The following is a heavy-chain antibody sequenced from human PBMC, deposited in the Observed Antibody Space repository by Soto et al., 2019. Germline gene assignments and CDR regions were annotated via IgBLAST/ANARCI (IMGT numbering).Heavy chain of an antibody. D-gene: IGHD2-2*01. Sequence: GGSLRLSCAASGFTFSIYAMSWVRQAPGKGLEWVSVISASGGRTYYADSVKGRFTMSRDNSKNTLFLQMNSLRDEDTAIYYCAKEVVIESAGRSHSYYYGLDVWGQGTTVTVS. CDR2: ISASGGRT. J-gene: IGHJ6*02. CDR1: GFTFSIYA. V-gene: IGHV3-23*01. CDR3: AKEVVIESAGRSHSYYYGLDV.